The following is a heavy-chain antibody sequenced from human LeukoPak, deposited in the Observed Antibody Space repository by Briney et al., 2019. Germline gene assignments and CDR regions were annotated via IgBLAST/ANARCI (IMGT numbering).Heavy chain of an antibody. CDR3: ASAMMGFDSSGCYTAAYFEH. CDR1: GMMFSSYE. D-gene: IGHD6-19*01. CDR2: ISSSGNTR. Sequence: PGGSLRLSCSASGMMFSSYEMYWVRQAPGKGLEWVSDISSSGNTRNYADSVKGRFTISRDNAKKTLHLQMNSLRGDDTAIYYCASAMMGFDSSGCYTAAYFEHWGQGTRVTVSS. V-gene: IGHV3-48*03. J-gene: IGHJ4*02.